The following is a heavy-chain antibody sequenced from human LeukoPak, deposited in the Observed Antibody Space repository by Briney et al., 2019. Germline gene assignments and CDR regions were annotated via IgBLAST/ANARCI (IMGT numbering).Heavy chain of an antibody. D-gene: IGHD6-13*01. CDR3: ARDLKGYSSSGGVDY. J-gene: IGHJ4*02. CDR1: GFSFSSYS. Sequence: PGGSLRLSCAASGFSFSSYSINWVRQAPGKGLEWVSYISSSSTTIHYADSVKGRFTISRDSARNSLYLQMNSLRAEDTATYYCARDLKGYSSSGGVDYWGQGTLVTVSS. CDR2: ISSSSTTI. V-gene: IGHV3-48*01.